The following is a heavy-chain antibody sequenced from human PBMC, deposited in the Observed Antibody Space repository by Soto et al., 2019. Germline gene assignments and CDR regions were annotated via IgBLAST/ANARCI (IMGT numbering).Heavy chain of an antibody. Sequence: GGSLRLSCAASGFTVSSNYMSWVRQAPGKGLEWVSVIYSGGSTYYADSVKGRFTISRHNSKNTLYLQMNSLRAEDTAVYYCARGDGDYYYYYMDVWGKGTTVTVSS. CDR2: IYSGGST. J-gene: IGHJ6*03. CDR1: GFTVSSNY. CDR3: ARGDGDYYYYYMDV. V-gene: IGHV3-53*04. D-gene: IGHD4-17*01.